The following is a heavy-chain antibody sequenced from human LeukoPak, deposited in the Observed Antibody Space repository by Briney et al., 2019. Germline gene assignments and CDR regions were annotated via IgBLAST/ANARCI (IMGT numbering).Heavy chain of an antibody. CDR3: ARDPLPNYYDSSGVGFDP. Sequence: PGGPLRLSCAASGFTFSSYSMNWVRQAPRKGLESVSSISSSSSYIHYADSVKGRFTISRDNAKNSLYLQMNSLRAEDTAVYYCARDPLPNYYDSSGVGFDPCGQGTLVTVSS. V-gene: IGHV3-21*01. J-gene: IGHJ5*02. D-gene: IGHD3-22*01. CDR1: GFTFSSYS. CDR2: ISSSSSYI.